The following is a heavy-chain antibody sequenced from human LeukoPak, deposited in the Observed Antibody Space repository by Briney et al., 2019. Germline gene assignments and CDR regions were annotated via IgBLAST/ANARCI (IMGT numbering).Heavy chain of an antibody. D-gene: IGHD5-24*01. CDR2: INPNSGGT. Sequence: GASVKVSCKASGYTFTGYYMHWVRQAPGQGLEWMGWINPNSGGTNYAQKFQGRVTMTRDTSIGTAYMELSRLRSDDTAVYYCARGSFPRDGYNPRTFGYWGQGTLVTVSS. CDR3: ARGSFPRDGYNPRTFGY. J-gene: IGHJ4*02. CDR1: GYTFTGYY. V-gene: IGHV1-2*02.